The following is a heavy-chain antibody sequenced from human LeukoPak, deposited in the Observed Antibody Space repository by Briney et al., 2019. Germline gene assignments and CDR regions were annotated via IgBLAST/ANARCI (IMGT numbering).Heavy chain of an antibody. D-gene: IGHD2-2*01. Sequence: PSETLSLTCTVSGVSISTSNYYWGWLRQPPGKGLEWIGSVFYNGKTYSNAPLKSRVTMSADTSKNQFPLKLTSVAAADTAVYYCARQSRRATSDFWGQGTLVTVSS. V-gene: IGHV4-39*01. CDR1: GVSISTSNYY. CDR3: ARQSRRATSDF. J-gene: IGHJ4*02. CDR2: VFYNGKT.